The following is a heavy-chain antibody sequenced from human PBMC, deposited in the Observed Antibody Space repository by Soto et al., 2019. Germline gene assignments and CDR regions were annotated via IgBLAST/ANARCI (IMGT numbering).Heavy chain of an antibody. CDR3: ARAIRTVTTIDY. Sequence: SETLSLTCTVSGGSANTGSYYWTWIRQPPGKALEWIGYMFHSGTTNSNPSLESRVTISVDTSKNQFSLRLNSVTAADTAVYYCARAIRTVTTIDYWGQGTLVTVSS. J-gene: IGHJ4*02. CDR2: MFHSGTT. V-gene: IGHV4-61*01. D-gene: IGHD4-17*01. CDR1: GGSANTGSYY.